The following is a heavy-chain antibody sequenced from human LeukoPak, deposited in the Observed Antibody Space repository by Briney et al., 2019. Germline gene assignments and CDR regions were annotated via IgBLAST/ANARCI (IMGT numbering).Heavy chain of an antibody. D-gene: IGHD5-24*01. V-gene: IGHV3-21*01. CDR3: ARANSRDGSEDY. Sequence: PGGSLRLSCAASGFTFSSYSMNCVRQAPGKGLEWVSSISSSSSYIYYAGSVKGRFTISRDNAKNSLYLQMNSLRAEDTAVYYCARANSRDGSEDYWGQGTLVTVSS. CDR1: GFTFSSYS. J-gene: IGHJ4*02. CDR2: ISSSSSYI.